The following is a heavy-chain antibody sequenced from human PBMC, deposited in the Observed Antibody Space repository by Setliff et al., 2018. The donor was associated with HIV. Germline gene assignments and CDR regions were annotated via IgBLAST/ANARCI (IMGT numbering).Heavy chain of an antibody. J-gene: IGHJ5*02. CDR2: IYYSGTT. Sequence: SETLSLTCTVSGGSISSYYWSWIRQPPGKGLEWIGYIYYSGTTHYNPAFESRLIISLDMSNNRFSLNLASVTAADTAVYYCARSNLEPTSRLFDPWGPGTLVTVSS. V-gene: IGHV4-59*08. CDR3: ARSNLEPTSRLFDP. CDR1: GGSISSYY. D-gene: IGHD1-1*01.